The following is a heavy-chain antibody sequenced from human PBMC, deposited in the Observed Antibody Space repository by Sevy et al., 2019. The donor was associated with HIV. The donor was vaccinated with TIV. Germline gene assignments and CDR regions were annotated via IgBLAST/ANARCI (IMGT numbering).Heavy chain of an antibody. Sequence: SETLSLTCSVSGGTIISSGHYWGWIRQTPGKGLEWIGSICYNGHTYYNPSLNSRLTISIDTSKNQFSLNLSSVTAADTAIYFCAREAGGYDYDYGMDVWGQGTTVTVSS. V-gene: IGHV4-39*02. D-gene: IGHD5-12*01. J-gene: IGHJ6*02. CDR1: GGTIISSGHY. CDR3: AREAGGYDYDYGMDV. CDR2: ICYNGHT.